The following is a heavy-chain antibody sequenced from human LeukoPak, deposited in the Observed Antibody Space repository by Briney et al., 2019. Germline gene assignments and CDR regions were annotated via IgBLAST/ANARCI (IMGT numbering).Heavy chain of an antibody. D-gene: IGHD6-19*01. J-gene: IGHJ4*02. Sequence: ASVKVSCKASGYTFTGYYMHWVRQAPGQGLEWMGWINLNSGGTNYAQKFQGRVTMTRDTSISTAYMELSRLRSDDTAVYYCARGSGWYYFDYWGQGTLVTVSS. V-gene: IGHV1-2*02. CDR2: INLNSGGT. CDR3: ARGSGWYYFDY. CDR1: GYTFTGYY.